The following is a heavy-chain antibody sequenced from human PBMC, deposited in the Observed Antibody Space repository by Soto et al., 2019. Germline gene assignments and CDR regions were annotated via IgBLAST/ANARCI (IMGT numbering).Heavy chain of an antibody. J-gene: IGHJ4*02. Sequence: QVQLVESGGGVVQPGRSLRLSCAASGFTFSSYAMHWVRQAPGKGLEWVAVISYDGSNKYYADSVKGRFTISRYNSKNTLYLQMNSLRAEDTSVYYWTGSGSYYNEIDFFPTLDYWGEGTLVTVSS. D-gene: IGHD3-10*01. V-gene: IGHV3-30-3*01. CDR3: TGSGSYYNEIDFFPTLDY. CDR1: GFTFSSYA. CDR2: ISYDGSNK.